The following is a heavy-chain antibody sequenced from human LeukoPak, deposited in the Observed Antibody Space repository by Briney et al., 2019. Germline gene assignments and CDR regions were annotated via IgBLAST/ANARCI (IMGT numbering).Heavy chain of an antibody. Sequence: GGSLRLSCAASGFTFSSHAVSWVRQAPGKGPEWVSAITGSGGSTYYAASVKGRFTISRDNAKNSLYLQMNSLRAEDTAVYYCARYYYDSSGYYYYFDYWGQGTLVTVSS. CDR1: GFTFSSHA. J-gene: IGHJ4*02. V-gene: IGHV3-23*01. D-gene: IGHD3-22*01. CDR3: ARYYYDSSGYYYYFDY. CDR2: ITGSGGST.